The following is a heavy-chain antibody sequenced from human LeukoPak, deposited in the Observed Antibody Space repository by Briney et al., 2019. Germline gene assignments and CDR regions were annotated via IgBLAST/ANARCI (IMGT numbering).Heavy chain of an antibody. CDR1: GFTFSSYA. J-gene: IGHJ4*02. CDR2: ISGSGTST. V-gene: IGHV3-23*01. CDR3: AKGQGSGSYYPTPFDY. Sequence: GGSLRLSCGASGFTFSSYAMSWVRQAPGKGLEWVSAISGSGTSTYYVDSVKGRFTISRDNSKNTLYLQMNSLRADDTAVYYCAKGQGSGSYYPTPFDYWGQGTLVTVSS. D-gene: IGHD1-26*01.